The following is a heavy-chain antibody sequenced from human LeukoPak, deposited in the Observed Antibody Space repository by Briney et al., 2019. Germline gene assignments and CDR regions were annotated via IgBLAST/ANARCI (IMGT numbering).Heavy chain of an antibody. CDR2: ISSNGGST. CDR1: GFTFSNYA. J-gene: IGHJ4*02. D-gene: IGHD1-7*01. Sequence: GGSLRLSCSASGFTFSNYAMYWVRQAPGKGLECVSAISSNGGSTYYADSVKGRFTISRDNSKNTLYLQMSSLRAEDTAVYYCTTGETGTMDYWGQGTLVTVSS. V-gene: IGHV3-64D*09. CDR3: TTGETGTMDY.